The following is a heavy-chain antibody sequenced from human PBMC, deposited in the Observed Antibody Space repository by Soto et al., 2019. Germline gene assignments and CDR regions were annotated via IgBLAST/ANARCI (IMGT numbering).Heavy chain of an antibody. CDR2: SYWDGDK. CDR1: GFSISTSGVG. V-gene: IGHV2-5*02. D-gene: IGHD1-1*01. CDR3: AQYRSGNLDY. J-gene: IGHJ4*02. Sequence: QITLKESGPTLVKPTQTLTLTCTFSGFSISTSGVGVGWISQPPGKALEWLGLSYWDGDKRYSPCLKSRLTITKDTSKHQVVLTMTNMDPVDTATYYCAQYRSGNLDYWGQGALVTVSS.